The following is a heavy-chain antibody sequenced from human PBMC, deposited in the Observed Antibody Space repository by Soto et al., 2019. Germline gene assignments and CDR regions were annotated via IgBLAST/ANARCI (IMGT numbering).Heavy chain of an antibody. CDR1: GFTFSSYG. J-gene: IGHJ4*02. CDR2: IWYDGSNK. CDR3: AREFPVATGFDY. Sequence: QVQLVESGGGVVQPGRSLRLSCAASGFTFSSYGMHWVRQAPGKGLEWVAVIWYDGSNKYYADSVKGRFTISRDNSKNTLYLQMNSLRAEDTAVYYCAREFPVATGFDYWGQGTLVTVSS. D-gene: IGHD5-12*01. V-gene: IGHV3-33*01.